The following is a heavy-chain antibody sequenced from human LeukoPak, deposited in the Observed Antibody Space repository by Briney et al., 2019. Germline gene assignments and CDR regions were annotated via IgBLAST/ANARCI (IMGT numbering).Heavy chain of an antibody. CDR2: LSGSGGAT. J-gene: IGHJ3*02. D-gene: IGHD3-10*01. Sequence: GRSLRLSCAASGLTFSNYAMTWVRLAPGKGLEWVSSLSGSGGATWYAGSVKGRFTISRDNSKNTLYLRMNSLRAEDTAVYYCAKDRTPYSRSGGYYLGAFVIWGHGTLVTVSS. V-gene: IGHV3-23*01. CDR3: AKDRTPYSRSGGYYLGAFVI. CDR1: GLTFSNYA.